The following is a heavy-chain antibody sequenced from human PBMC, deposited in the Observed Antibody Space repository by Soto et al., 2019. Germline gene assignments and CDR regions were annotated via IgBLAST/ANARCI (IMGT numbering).Heavy chain of an antibody. CDR3: ARHSGLNWNDPYYYGMDV. D-gene: IGHD1-1*01. CDR1: GYSFTSYC. Sequence: GESLKISGKGSGYSFTSYCISWVRRMPGKGLEWMGRIDPSDSYTNYSPSFQGHVTISADKSISTAYLQWSSLKASDTAMYYCARHSGLNWNDPYYYGMDVWGQGTTVTVSS. CDR2: IDPSDSYT. J-gene: IGHJ6*02. V-gene: IGHV5-10-1*01.